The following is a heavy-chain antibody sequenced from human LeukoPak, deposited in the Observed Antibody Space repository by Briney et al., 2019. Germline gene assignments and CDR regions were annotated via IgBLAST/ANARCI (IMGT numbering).Heavy chain of an antibody. V-gene: IGHV1-2*02. CDR1: GYTFTGYY. CDR3: ARVLVEMATRGAFDI. Sequence: ASVKVSCKASGYTFTGYYMRWVRQAPGQGLEWMGWINPNSGGTNYAQKFQGRVTMTRDTSISTAYMELSRLRSDDTAVYYCARVLVEMATRGAFDIWGQGTMVTVSS. CDR2: INPNSGGT. D-gene: IGHD5-12*01. J-gene: IGHJ3*02.